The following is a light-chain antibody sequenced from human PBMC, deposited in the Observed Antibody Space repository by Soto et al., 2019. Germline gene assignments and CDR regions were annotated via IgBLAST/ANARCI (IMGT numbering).Light chain of an antibody. V-gene: IGKV1-39*01. J-gene: IGKJ2*01. CDR1: QTISTY. Sequence: DIQMTQSPSSLSASVGDRVTITCRASQTISTYLNWYQQKPGKAPRLLIYDASSLLSGVPSRFSGSGSGTDFTLTIASLQPEDFSTYYCQQSDRTPYTIGHGTKVEI. CDR3: QQSDRTPYT. CDR2: DAS.